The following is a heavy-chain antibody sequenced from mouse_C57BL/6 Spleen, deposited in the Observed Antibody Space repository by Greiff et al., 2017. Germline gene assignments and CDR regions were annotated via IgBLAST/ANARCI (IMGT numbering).Heavy chain of an antibody. CDR2: INPNYGTT. D-gene: IGHD1-1*01. CDR3: ARGYYGSSPWYFEV. CDR1: GYSFTDYN. Sequence: QLQESGPELVKPGASVKISCKASGYSFTDYNMNWVKQSNGKSLEWIGVINPNYGTTSYNQKFKGKATLTVDQSSSTAYMQLNSLTSEDSAVYYCARGYYGSSPWYFEVWGTGTTVTVSS. V-gene: IGHV1-39*01. J-gene: IGHJ1*03.